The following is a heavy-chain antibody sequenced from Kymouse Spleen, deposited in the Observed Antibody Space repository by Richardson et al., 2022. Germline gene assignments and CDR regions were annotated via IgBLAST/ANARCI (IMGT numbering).Heavy chain of an antibody. CDR1: GFTFSSYG. CDR2: ISYDGSNK. V-gene: IGHV3-30*18. D-gene: IGHD1-7*01. J-gene: IGHJ4*02. Sequence: QVQLVESGGGVVQPGRSLRLSCAASGFTFSSYGMHWVRQAPGKGLEWVAVISYDGSNKYYADSVKGRFTISRDNSKNTLYLQMNSLRAEDTAVYYCAKEALGWNYEDYWGQGTLVTVSS. CDR3: AKEALGWNYEDY.